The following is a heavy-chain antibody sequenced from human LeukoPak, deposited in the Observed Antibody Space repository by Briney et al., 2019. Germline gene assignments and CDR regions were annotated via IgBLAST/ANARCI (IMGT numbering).Heavy chain of an antibody. J-gene: IGHJ5*02. V-gene: IGHV3-23*01. D-gene: IGHD2-15*01. CDR3: AKGSCSGGSCYPRSRRDNWFDP. Sequence: GGSLTLSCSASGFTFSSYAMSWLRPAPGKGLEWVSAICDSGGSTYYAHSVKGRFTISRDNSKNTLYLQMNSLRAEDTAVYYCAKGSCSGGSCYPRSRRDNWFDPWGQGTLVTVSS. CDR2: ICDSGGST. CDR1: GFTFSSYA.